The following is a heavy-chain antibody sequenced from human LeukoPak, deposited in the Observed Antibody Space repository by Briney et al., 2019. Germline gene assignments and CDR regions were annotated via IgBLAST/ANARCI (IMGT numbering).Heavy chain of an antibody. V-gene: IGHV3-48*04. J-gene: IGHJ4*02. CDR2: ISSSGSTI. CDR3: AREGSYDILTGYYISGEYYFDY. Sequence: GGSLRLSCAASGFTFSSYWMHWVRQAPGRGLEWVSYISSSGSTIYYADPVKGRFTISRDNAKNSLYLQMNSLRAEDTAVYYCAREGSYDILTGYYISGEYYFDYWGQGTLVTVSS. D-gene: IGHD3-9*01. CDR1: GFTFSSYW.